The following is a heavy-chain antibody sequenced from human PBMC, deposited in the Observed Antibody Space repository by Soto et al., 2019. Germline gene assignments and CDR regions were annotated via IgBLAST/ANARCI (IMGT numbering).Heavy chain of an antibody. CDR1: GFTFSSYS. CDR2: ISSSSSYI. CDR3: AMVAGMGY. J-gene: IGHJ4*02. D-gene: IGHD2-15*01. V-gene: IGHV3-21*01. Sequence: XVSLRLSCAASGFTFSSYSKNWVRQAPGKGLEWASSISSSSSYIYYADSVKGRFTISRDNAKNSLYLQMNSLRAEDTDVYYCAMVAGMGYWGQGTLVTVPS.